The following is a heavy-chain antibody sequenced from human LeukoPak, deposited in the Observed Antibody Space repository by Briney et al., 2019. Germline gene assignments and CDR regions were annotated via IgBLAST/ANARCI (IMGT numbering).Heavy chain of an antibody. V-gene: IGHV3-11*01. Sequence: GGSLRLSCAASGFTFSDYYMSWIRQAPGKRLEWVSYISSSGSTIYYADSVKGRFTISRDNAKNSLYLQMNSLRAEDTAVYYCARVQPHYYDSSGCPPDYWGQGTLVTVSS. D-gene: IGHD3-22*01. CDR2: ISSSGSTI. CDR3: ARVQPHYYDSSGCPPDY. J-gene: IGHJ4*02. CDR1: GFTFSDYY.